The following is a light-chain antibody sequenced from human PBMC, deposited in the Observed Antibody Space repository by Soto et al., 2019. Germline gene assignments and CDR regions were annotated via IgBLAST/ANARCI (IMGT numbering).Light chain of an antibody. CDR3: HQYNNSPRT. CDR2: VAS. CDR1: QIVSNN. J-gene: IGKJ5*01. Sequence: ILMTESPATLSFSPWQRATLSCRSSQIVSNNLACYQQKPGQAPRLLVYVASTSSIGITPRFSGSGSGTEFTPTTSSLQSQDFAVSFCHQYNNSPRTVGQGTRLEIK. V-gene: IGKV3-15*01.